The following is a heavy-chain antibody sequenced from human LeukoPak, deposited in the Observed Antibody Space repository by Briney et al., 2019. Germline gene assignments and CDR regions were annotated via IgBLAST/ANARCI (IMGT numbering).Heavy chain of an antibody. V-gene: IGHV4-39*07. Sequence: SETLSLTCTVSGGSISSSSYYWGWIRQPPGKGLEWIGSIYYSGSTYYNPSLKSRVTISVDTSKNQFSLKLSSVTAADTAVYYCARVRMVRGVIITANYYMDVWGKGTTVTISS. CDR3: ARVRMVRGVIITANYYMDV. J-gene: IGHJ6*03. CDR1: GGSISSSSYY. CDR2: IYYSGST. D-gene: IGHD3-10*01.